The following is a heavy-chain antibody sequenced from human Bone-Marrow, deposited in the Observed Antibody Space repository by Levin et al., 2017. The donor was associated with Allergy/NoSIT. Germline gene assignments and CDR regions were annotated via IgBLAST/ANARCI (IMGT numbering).Heavy chain of an antibody. CDR3: ARGPSNGAYDY. D-gene: IGHD2-8*01. J-gene: IGHJ4*02. CDR2: INPNDGGT. Sequence: ASVKVSCKSSGYTFTGYFVHWMRQAPGLGFEWMGWINPNDGGTIYAQKFQDRVTMTRDTSTSTAYMELSRLTSDDTAMYYCARGPSNGAYDYWGQGTLVTVSS. CDR1: GYTFTGYF. V-gene: IGHV1-2*02.